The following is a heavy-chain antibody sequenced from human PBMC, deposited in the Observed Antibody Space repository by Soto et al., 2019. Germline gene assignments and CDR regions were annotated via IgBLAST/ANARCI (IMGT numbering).Heavy chain of an antibody. CDR3: ARRPVTYYFDY. J-gene: IGHJ4*02. CDR2: ISYDGSNK. CDR1: GFTFRNYA. V-gene: IGHV3-30-3*01. Sequence: QVQLVESGGGVVQPGRSLRLSCAASGFTFRNYAMHWVRQAPGKGLEWVAVISYDGSNKYYADSVKGRFTISRDNSKNTLYLQINSLRAEDTAVYYCARRPVTYYFDYWGQGTLVTVSS. D-gene: IGHD4-17*01.